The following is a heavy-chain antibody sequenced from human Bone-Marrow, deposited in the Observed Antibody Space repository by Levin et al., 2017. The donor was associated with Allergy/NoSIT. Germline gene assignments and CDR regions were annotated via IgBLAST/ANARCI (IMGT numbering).Heavy chain of an antibody. J-gene: IGHJ5*02. CDR1: GGSFSGYY. CDR3: ARGRDGYPLGFWFDP. Sequence: PGGSLRLSCAVYGGSFSGYYWSWIRQPPGKGLEWIGEINHSGSTNYNPSLKSRVTISVDTSKNQFSLKLSSVTAADTAVYYCARGRDGYPLGFWFDPWGQGTLVTVSS. V-gene: IGHV4-34*01. CDR2: INHSGST. D-gene: IGHD5-24*01.